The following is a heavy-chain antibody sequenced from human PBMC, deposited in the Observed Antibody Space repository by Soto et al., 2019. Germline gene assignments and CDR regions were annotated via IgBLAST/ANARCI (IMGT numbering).Heavy chain of an antibody. V-gene: IGHV1-69*13. CDR2: IIPIFGTA. CDR3: ASNWAKDIMAGYNEN. J-gene: IGHJ4*02. CDR1: GGTFSSYA. D-gene: IGHD3-9*01. Sequence: SVKVSCKASGGTFSSYAISWVRQAPGQGLEWMGGIIPIFGTANYAQKFMGRVTITADESTSTAYMELSSLTSEDTPVYSCASNWAKDIMAGYNENCGQGTLVIVSA.